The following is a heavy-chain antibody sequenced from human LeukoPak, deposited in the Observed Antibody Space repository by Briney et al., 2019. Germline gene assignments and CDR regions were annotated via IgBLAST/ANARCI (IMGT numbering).Heavy chain of an antibody. CDR3: ARSQSQSGSYRYYFHY. CDR1: GVSVGSAGYY. D-gene: IGHD1-26*01. CDR2: IYYSGNT. J-gene: IGHJ4*02. V-gene: IGHV4-61*08. Sequence: PSETLSLTCSVSGVSVGSAGYYWTWIRQPPGKGLEWIGYIYYSGNTNYNPFLKSQVTMSLDTSKNRFSLKLSSVTAADTAVYYCARSQSQSGSYRYYFHYWGQGTLVTVSS.